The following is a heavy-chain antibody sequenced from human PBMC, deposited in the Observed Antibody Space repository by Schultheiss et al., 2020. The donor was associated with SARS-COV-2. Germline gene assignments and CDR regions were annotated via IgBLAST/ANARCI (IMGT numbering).Heavy chain of an antibody. V-gene: IGHV4-34*01. CDR2: INHSGST. Sequence: SETLSLTCTVSGGSISSYYWSWIRQPPGKGLEWIGEINHSGSTNYNPSLKSRVTISVDTSKNQFSLKLSSVTAADTAVYYCARERQWLFDYWGQGTLVTVS. D-gene: IGHD3-22*01. CDR3: ARERQWLFDY. CDR1: GGSISSYY. J-gene: IGHJ4*02.